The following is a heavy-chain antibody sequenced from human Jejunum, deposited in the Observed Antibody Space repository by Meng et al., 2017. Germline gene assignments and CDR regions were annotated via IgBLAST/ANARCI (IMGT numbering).Heavy chain of an antibody. CDR2: LYSGGST. V-gene: IGHV3-66*02. D-gene: IGHD3-22*01. Sequence: GGSLRLSCAASGFSVSNNYMTWVRQAPGKGLEWVSNLYSGGSTYYADSVKGRFTISRDNSKNTPNLQMNSLRPEDTAVYYCARGHYYDRSPSGALDIWGQGTMVTVSS. J-gene: IGHJ3*02. CDR3: ARGHYYDRSPSGALDI. CDR1: GFSVSNNY.